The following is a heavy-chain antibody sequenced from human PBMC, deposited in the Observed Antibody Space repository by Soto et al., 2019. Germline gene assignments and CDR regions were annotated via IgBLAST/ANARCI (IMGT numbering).Heavy chain of an antibody. Sequence: EVQLVESGGGLVQPGGSLRLSCAASGFTFSTYWMTWVRRPPGKGLEWVANLDQDGSERYYVDSVRGRFTISRDNAKNSLYLQMNSLRAEDPAVYYSVFAGNFFVSRGQGTLGTSST. CDR1: GFTFSTYW. V-gene: IGHV3-7*01. J-gene: IGHJ4*02. CDR2: LDQDGSER. D-gene: IGHD3-16*01. CDR3: VFAGNFFVS.